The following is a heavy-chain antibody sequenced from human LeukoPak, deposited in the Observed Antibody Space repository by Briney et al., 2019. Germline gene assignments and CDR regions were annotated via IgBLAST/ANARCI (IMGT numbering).Heavy chain of an antibody. J-gene: IGHJ4*02. CDR1: GLTFSGQW. CDR2: IEYDGSEE. V-gene: IGHV3-7*01. CDR3: AYTNHLTY. D-gene: IGHD3-16*01. Sequence: PGGSLTLSCAASGLTFSGQWMNWVRQAPGQGLEWVANIEYDGSEEYYADSVKGRFTISRDNAKNSLSLQMNYVRAGDAAIYYCAYTNHLTYWGQGTLVTVSS.